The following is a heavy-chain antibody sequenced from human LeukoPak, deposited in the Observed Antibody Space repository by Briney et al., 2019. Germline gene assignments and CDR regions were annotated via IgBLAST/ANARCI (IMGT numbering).Heavy chain of an antibody. CDR2: FDPEDGET. Sequence: ASVKVSCKVCGYTLTELSMHWVRQAPGKGPEWMGGFDPEDGETIYAQKFQGRVTMTEDTSTDTAYMELSSLRSEDTAVYYCATDRGNSGLYFDYWGQGTLVTVSS. CDR1: GYTLTELS. D-gene: IGHD4-23*01. CDR3: ATDRGNSGLYFDY. J-gene: IGHJ4*02. V-gene: IGHV1-24*01.